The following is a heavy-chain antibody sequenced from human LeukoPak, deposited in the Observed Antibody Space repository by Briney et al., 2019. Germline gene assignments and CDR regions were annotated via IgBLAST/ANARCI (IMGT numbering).Heavy chain of an antibody. V-gene: IGHV3-11*04. Sequence: GGSLRLSCAASGFTFSDYYMSWIRQAPGKGLEWVSYISSSGSTIYYADSVKGRFTITRDNAKNSLYLQMNSLRAEDTAVYYCARARYAWSGYYEGYWGQGTLVTVSS. CDR1: GFTFSDYY. CDR2: ISSSGSTI. D-gene: IGHD3-3*01. J-gene: IGHJ4*02. CDR3: ARARYAWSGYYEGY.